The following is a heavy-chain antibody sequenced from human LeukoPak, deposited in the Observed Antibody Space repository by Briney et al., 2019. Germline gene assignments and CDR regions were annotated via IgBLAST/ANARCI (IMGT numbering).Heavy chain of an antibody. CDR3: ARGLSGDRDYFDY. Sequence: SETLSLTCTVSGGSISSYYWGWIRQPPGKGLEWIGSVYHTGSTYYNPSLKSRVTISVDTSKNQFSLRLSSVTAADTAVYYCARGLSGDRDYFDYWGQGTLVTVSS. V-gene: IGHV4-38-2*02. J-gene: IGHJ4*02. D-gene: IGHD7-27*01. CDR1: GGSISSYY. CDR2: VYHTGST.